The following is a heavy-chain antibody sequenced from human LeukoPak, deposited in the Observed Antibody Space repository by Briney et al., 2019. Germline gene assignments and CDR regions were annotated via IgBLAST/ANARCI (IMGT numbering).Heavy chain of an antibody. Sequence: GESLKISCAASGFTFSSHAMHLVRQAPGKGLEWVAVISYDGSNKYYADSVKGRFTISRDNSKNTLYLQMNSLRAEDTAVYYCARENYDILTGYSSGALDYWGQGTLVTVSS. J-gene: IGHJ4*02. CDR3: ARENYDILTGYSSGALDY. CDR1: GFTFSSHA. D-gene: IGHD3-9*01. V-gene: IGHV3-30-3*01. CDR2: ISYDGSNK.